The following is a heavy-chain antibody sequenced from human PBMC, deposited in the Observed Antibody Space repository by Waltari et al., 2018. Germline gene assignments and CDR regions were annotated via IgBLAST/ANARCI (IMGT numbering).Heavy chain of an antibody. CDR3: ARHGRIRAVALIDY. Sequence: QVQLQQWGAGLMKPSETLSLTCAVYGGSFSGYYWTWIRQPPGKGLGWIGEINVSGTTNYDSSLKTRYSRSLDTSKTQFSLKLTSVTAADTALYYCARHGRIRAVALIDYWGQGTLGTVSS. CDR1: GGSFSGYY. D-gene: IGHD2-15*01. J-gene: IGHJ4*02. CDR2: INVSGTT. V-gene: IGHV4-34*01.